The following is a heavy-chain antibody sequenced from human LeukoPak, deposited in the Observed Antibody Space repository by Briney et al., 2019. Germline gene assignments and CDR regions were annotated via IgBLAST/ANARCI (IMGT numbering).Heavy chain of an antibody. D-gene: IGHD3-22*01. J-gene: IGHJ3*02. CDR2: IYYSGST. CDR3: ARSPLYYYDSHAFDI. V-gene: IGHV4-31*03. CDR1: GGSISSGGYY. Sequence: SSQTLSLTCTVSGGSISSGGYYWSWIRQHPGKGLEWIGYIYYSGSTYYNPSLKSRVTISVDTSKNQFSLKLSSVTAADTAVYYCARSPLYYYDSHAFDIWGQGTMVTVSS.